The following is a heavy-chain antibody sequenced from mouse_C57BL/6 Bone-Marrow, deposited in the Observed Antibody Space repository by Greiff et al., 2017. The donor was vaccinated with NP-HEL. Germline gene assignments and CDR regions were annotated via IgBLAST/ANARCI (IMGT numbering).Heavy chain of an antibody. Sequence: QVQLQQSGAELARPGASVKLSCKASGYTFTSYGISWVKQRPGQGLEWIGEIYPRSGNTYYNEKFKGKATLTADKSSSTAYMELRSLTSEDSDVYFCARLGDGYYATWFAYWGQGTMVTVAA. CDR1: GYTFTSYG. D-gene: IGHD2-3*01. CDR3: ARLGDGYYATWFAY. CDR2: IYPRSGNT. V-gene: IGHV1-81*01. J-gene: IGHJ3*01.